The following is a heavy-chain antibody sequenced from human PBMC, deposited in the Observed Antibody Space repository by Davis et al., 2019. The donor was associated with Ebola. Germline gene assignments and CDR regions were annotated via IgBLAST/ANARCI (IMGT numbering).Heavy chain of an antibody. J-gene: IGHJ4*01. CDR3: ARFPVINAFYFDY. D-gene: IGHD3-16*01. CDR1: GYTFSTYG. Sequence: AASVKVSCKASGYTFSTYGVSWVRQAPGQGLEWLGWISHYNGNTMHAAKFQGRVTMTSDRSTNTAYMELRSLRSDDTAVYYCARFPVINAFYFDYWGHGTLVTVSS. CDR2: ISHYNGNT. V-gene: IGHV1-18*04.